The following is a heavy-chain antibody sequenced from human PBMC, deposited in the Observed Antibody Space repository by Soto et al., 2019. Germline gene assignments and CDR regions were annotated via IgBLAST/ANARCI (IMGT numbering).Heavy chain of an antibody. CDR1: GFTVDDYA. CDR2: ISWNSETI. D-gene: IGHD3-22*01. Sequence: PGGSLRLSCAASGFTVDDYAMHWVRQAPGKGLEWVSGISWNSETIDYADSVKGRFTISRDNAKNSLYLQMNSLRAEDTALYYCARLYYDSSGYYDYWGQGTLVTVSS. CDR3: ARLYYDSSGYYDY. J-gene: IGHJ4*02. V-gene: IGHV3-9*01.